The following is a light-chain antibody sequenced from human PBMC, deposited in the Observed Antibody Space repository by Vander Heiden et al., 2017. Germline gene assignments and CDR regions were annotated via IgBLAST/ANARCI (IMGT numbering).Light chain of an antibody. CDR3: CSYAGSLYV. Sequence: QSALTQPASVSGSPGQSITISCTGTSSDVGSYNLVSWYQQHPGKAPKLIMYEVSKWPSGISNRFSGSKSGNTASLTISGLQAEDEADYYCCSYAGSLYVFGTGTKVTVL. J-gene: IGLJ1*01. CDR1: SSDVGSYNL. V-gene: IGLV2-23*02. CDR2: EVS.